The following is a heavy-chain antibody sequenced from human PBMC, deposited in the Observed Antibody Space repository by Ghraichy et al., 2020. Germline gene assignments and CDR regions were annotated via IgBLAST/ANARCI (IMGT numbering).Heavy chain of an antibody. V-gene: IGHV3-30*02. CDR2: IRYDGSNK. CDR1: GFTFSSYG. D-gene: IGHD5-12*01. Sequence: GGSLRLSCAASGFTFSSYGMYWVRQAPGKGLEWVAFIRYDGSNKYYADSVKGRFTISRDNSKNTLYLQMNSLRAEDTAVYYCAKPRGYSGYAFDYCGPGTLVTVSS. J-gene: IGHJ4*02. CDR3: AKPRGYSGYAFDY.